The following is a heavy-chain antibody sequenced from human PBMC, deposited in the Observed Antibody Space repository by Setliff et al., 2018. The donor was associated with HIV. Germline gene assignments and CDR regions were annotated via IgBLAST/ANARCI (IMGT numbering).Heavy chain of an antibody. D-gene: IGHD6-6*01. Sequence: SETLSLTYSVSGGSISSGSYYWSWIRQTPDKGLEWIGRVYYSGQDDHNPSLTRRLTISVDTSNNQFSLSLTSVTAADTAIYYCARGITPPTRQGYYYMDVWGKGTTVTVSS. CDR2: VYYSGQD. V-gene: IGHV4-61*01. J-gene: IGHJ6*03. CDR1: GGSISSGSYY. CDR3: ARGITPPTRQGYYYMDV.